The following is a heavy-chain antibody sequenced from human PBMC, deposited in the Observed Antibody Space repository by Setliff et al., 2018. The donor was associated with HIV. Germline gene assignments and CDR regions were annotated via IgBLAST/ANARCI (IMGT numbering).Heavy chain of an antibody. CDR3: ARAAAGNTGPFDL. J-gene: IGHJ4*02. D-gene: IGHD4-17*01. CDR1: GDSISSGDYY. V-gene: IGHV4-30-4*08. CDR2: IYYSGST. Sequence: SETLSLTCTVSGDSISSGDYYWSWIRQPPGKGLEWIGNIYYSGSTYYNPSLKSRVTISVDTSKNQFSLKLTSVTASDTAVYYCARAAAGNTGPFDLWGQGSPVTVSS.